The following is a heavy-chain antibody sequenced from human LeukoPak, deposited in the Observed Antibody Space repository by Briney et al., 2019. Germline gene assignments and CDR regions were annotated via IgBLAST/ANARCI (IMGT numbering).Heavy chain of an antibody. J-gene: IGHJ4*02. V-gene: IGHV4-39*01. Sequence: PGGSLRLSCVASGFTVSSNYMSWVRQPPGKGLEWIGSIYYSGSTYYNSSLKSRLTISVDTSKNQFSLKLSSVTAADTAVYYCARHGRGYSGNVVDYWGQGTLVIVSS. D-gene: IGHD5-12*01. CDR2: IYYSGST. CDR1: GFTVSSNY. CDR3: ARHGRGYSGNVVDY.